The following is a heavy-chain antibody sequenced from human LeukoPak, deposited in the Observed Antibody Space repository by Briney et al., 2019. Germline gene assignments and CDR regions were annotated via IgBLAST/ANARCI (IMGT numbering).Heavy chain of an antibody. CDR1: GYTFSNYG. J-gene: IGHJ6*03. Sequence: ASVKVSCKASGYTFSNYGISWVRQAPGQGLEWMGWSSCYNGNTNYAQKFQGRVSITTNTSTSTAYMELTSLPSDDTAMYYCTRLVIYPAYYYYMDVWGEGTTLTVYS. CDR3: TRLVIYPAYYYYMDV. CDR2: SSCYNGNT. V-gene: IGHV1-18*01. D-gene: IGHD4-23*01.